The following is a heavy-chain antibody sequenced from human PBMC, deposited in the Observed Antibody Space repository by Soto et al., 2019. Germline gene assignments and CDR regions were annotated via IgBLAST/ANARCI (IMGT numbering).Heavy chain of an antibody. CDR3: ARDPGAGTPIYYGMEV. V-gene: IGHV1-18*01. D-gene: IGHD1-7*01. J-gene: IGHJ6*02. CDR2: ISAYNGNT. CDR1: GYTFTSYG. Sequence: QVQLVQSGAEVKKPGASVKVSCKASGYTFTSYGISWVRQAPGQGLEWMGWISAYNGNTNYAQKLQGRVTMTTDTSTSTADMELRSLRSDDTAVYYCARDPGAGTPIYYGMEVGGQGTTVTVSS.